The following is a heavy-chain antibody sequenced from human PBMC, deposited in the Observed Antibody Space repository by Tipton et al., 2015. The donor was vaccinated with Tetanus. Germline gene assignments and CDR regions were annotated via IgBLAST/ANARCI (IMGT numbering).Heavy chain of an antibody. CDR1: GGSISSYY. CDR3: ARIGWLQQNKPAFDI. Sequence: TLSLTCTVSGGSISSYYWTWIRQPPGRGLEWIGHVHYSGSTNYSPSLRSRVTLSVDTSKTQFSLKLSSVTAADTAVYYCARIGWLQQNKPAFDIWGQGTVVTVS. V-gene: IGHV4-59*01. D-gene: IGHD6-19*01. CDR2: VHYSGST. J-gene: IGHJ3*02.